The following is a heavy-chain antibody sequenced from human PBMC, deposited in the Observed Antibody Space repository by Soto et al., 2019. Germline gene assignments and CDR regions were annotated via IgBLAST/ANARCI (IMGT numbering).Heavy chain of an antibody. CDR1: GLTFSSYW. CDR3: ATTTVLDY. CDR2: IKQDGSEK. J-gene: IGHJ4*02. Sequence: PGGSLRLSCAAAGLTFSSYWMSWVRQAPGKGLEWVANIKQDGSEKYYVDSVKGRFTISRDNAKNSLYLQMNSLRAEDTAVYYCATTTVLDYWGQGTQVTVSS. V-gene: IGHV3-7*01. D-gene: IGHD4-17*01.